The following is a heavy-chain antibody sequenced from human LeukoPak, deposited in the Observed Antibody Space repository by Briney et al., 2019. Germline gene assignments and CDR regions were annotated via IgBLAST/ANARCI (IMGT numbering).Heavy chain of an antibody. CDR3: AKDSIKAVAGLFDP. D-gene: IGHD6-19*01. CDR1: GFTFSSYA. Sequence: GGSLRLSCAASGFTFSSYAMGWVRQAPGKGLEWVSAISGSGGSTYYADSVKGRFTISRDNSKNTLYLQMNSLRAEDTAVYYCAKDSIKAVAGLFDPWGQGTLVTVSS. CDR2: ISGSGGST. V-gene: IGHV3-23*01. J-gene: IGHJ5*02.